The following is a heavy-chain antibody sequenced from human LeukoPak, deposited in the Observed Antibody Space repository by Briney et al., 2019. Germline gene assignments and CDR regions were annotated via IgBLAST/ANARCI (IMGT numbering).Heavy chain of an antibody. CDR1: GLTFRSYW. D-gene: IGHD3-16*02. CDR2: IKQDGSEK. CDR3: ARGGSKSLRGSYRVNDFDY. J-gene: IGHJ4*02. V-gene: IGHV3-7*01. Sequence: QSGGSLRLSCAASGLTFRSYWMSWVRQAPGKGLGWVANIKQDGSEKFYVDSVRGRFTISRDNAKNSLYLQMNSLRAEDTAVYYCARGGSKSLRGSYRVNDFDYWGQGTLVTISS.